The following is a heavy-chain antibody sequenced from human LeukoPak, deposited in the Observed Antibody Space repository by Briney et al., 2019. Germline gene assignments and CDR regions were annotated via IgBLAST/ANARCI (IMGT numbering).Heavy chain of an antibody. CDR3: AKELRGSYAFDI. CDR1: GFTFSSYG. V-gene: IGHV3-30*18. J-gene: IGHJ3*02. Sequence: GGSLRLSCAASGFTFSSYGMHWVRQAPGKGLEWVAVISHDGNNKYYADSVKGRFTISRDNSKNTLYLQMNSLRAEDTAVYYCAKELRGSYAFDIWGQGTTVTVSS. CDR2: ISHDGNNK. D-gene: IGHD1-26*01.